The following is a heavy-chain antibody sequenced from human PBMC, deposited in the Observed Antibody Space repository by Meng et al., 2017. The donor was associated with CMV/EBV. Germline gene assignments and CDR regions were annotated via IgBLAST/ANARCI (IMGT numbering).Heavy chain of an antibody. V-gene: IGHV1-2*02. Sequence: SWQELPQPGAAVNVSCQASGSTFTGSYMHWVRQAPGQGLEWMGWINPNSGGTNYAQKFQGRVTMTRDTSISTAYMELSRLRSDDTAVYYCARDRVAVAGNHWFDPWGQGTLVTVSS. J-gene: IGHJ5*02. D-gene: IGHD6-19*01. CDR2: INPNSGGT. CDR3: ARDRVAVAGNHWFDP. CDR1: GSTFTGSY.